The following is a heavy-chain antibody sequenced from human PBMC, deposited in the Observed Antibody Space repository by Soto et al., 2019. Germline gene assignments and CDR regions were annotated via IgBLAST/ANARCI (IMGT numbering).Heavy chain of an antibody. Sequence: QVQLQESGPGLVKPSQTLSLTCTVSGGSISSGGYYWSWIRQHPGKGLEWIGYIYYSGSTYYNPSIRSRVTISVDTSKNQFSLKLSSVPAADTAVYYCARDLEGGGTDFWGQGTLVTVSS. J-gene: IGHJ4*02. CDR1: GGSISSGGYY. D-gene: IGHD3-16*01. CDR2: IYYSGST. V-gene: IGHV4-31*03. CDR3: ARDLEGGGTDF.